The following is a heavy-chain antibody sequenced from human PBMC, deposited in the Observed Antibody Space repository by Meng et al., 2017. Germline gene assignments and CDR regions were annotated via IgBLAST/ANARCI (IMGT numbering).Heavy chain of an antibody. V-gene: IGHV4-34*01. CDR1: GGSFSCYY. Sequence: VQLQEVGAGLLKPSETLALTCAVYGGSFSCYYWSWIRQPPGKGLEWIGEINHSGSTNYNPFLKSRVTISVDTSKNQFSLKLSSVTAADTAVYYCARGSMFGATVTKIDYWGQGTLVTVSS. D-gene: IGHD4-17*01. CDR3: ARGSMFGATVTKIDY. CDR2: INHSGST. J-gene: IGHJ4*02.